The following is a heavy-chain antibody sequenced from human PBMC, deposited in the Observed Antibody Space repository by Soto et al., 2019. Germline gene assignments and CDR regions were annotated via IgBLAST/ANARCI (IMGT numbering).Heavy chain of an antibody. V-gene: IGHV1-18*04. CDR1: GYTFTSYG. J-gene: IGHJ4*02. CDR3: ARALPTTCPFRIAAAGTAIDY. CDR2: ISAYNGNT. D-gene: IGHD6-13*01. Sequence: QVQLVQSGAEVKKPGASVKVSCKASGYTFTSYGISWVRQAPGQGLEWMGWISAYNGNTNYAQKLQGRVTMTTDTSTSTAYMELRSLRYDDTAVYYCARALPTTCPFRIAAAGTAIDYWGQGTLVTVSS.